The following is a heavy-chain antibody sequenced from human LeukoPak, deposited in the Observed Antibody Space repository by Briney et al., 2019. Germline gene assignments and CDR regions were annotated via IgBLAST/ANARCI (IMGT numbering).Heavy chain of an antibody. Sequence: ASVKVSCKASGYTFISYGISWVRQAPGQGLEWMGWISAYNGNTNYAQKLQGRVTMTTDTSTSTAYMELRSLRSDDTAVYYCARPRTGIVGATTGFDYWGQGTLVTVSS. CDR2: ISAYNGNT. V-gene: IGHV1-18*01. D-gene: IGHD1-26*01. CDR3: ARPRTGIVGATTGFDY. J-gene: IGHJ4*02. CDR1: GYTFISYG.